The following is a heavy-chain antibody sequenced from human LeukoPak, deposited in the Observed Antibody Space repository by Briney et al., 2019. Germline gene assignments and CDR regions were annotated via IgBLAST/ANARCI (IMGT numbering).Heavy chain of an antibody. V-gene: IGHV3-30*03. Sequence: GGSLRLSCAASGFTFSSYGMHWVRQAPGKGLEWVAVISYDGSNKYYADSVKGRFTISRDNAKNSLYLQMNSLRAEDTAVYYCAPQGGPYSGYDLGGYFDYWGQGTLVTVSS. CDR1: GFTFSSYG. CDR3: APQGGPYSGYDLGGYFDY. J-gene: IGHJ4*02. CDR2: ISYDGSNK. D-gene: IGHD5-12*01.